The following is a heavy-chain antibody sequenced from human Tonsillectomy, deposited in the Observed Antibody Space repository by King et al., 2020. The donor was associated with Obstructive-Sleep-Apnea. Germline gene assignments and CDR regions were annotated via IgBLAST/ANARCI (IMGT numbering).Heavy chain of an antibody. V-gene: IGHV3-23*04. Sequence: VQLVESGGGLVQPGGSLRLSCAASGFTFSSYAMSWVRQAPGKGLEWVSAISGSGGSTYYADSVKGRFTISRDNSKNTLYLQMNSLRAEDTAVYYCAKDVGVVIIWAGSFDYWGQGTLVTVSS. J-gene: IGHJ4*02. CDR2: ISGSGGST. D-gene: IGHD3-3*01. CDR1: GFTFSSYA. CDR3: AKDVGVVIIWAGSFDY.